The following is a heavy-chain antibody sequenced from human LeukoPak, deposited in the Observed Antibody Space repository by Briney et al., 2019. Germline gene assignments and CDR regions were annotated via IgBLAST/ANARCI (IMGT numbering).Heavy chain of an antibody. V-gene: IGHV3-66*01. CDR1: GFTFSSYA. CDR3: ARDGYYYGSGSYSNLGYYYYYGMDV. D-gene: IGHD3-10*01. CDR2: IYSGGST. J-gene: IGHJ6*02. Sequence: PGGSLRLSCAASGFTFSSYAMSWVRQAPGKGLEWVSVIYSGGSTYYADSVKGRFTISRDNSKNTLYLQMNSLRAEDTAVYYCARDGYYYGSGSYSNLGYYYYYGMDVWGQGTTVTVSS.